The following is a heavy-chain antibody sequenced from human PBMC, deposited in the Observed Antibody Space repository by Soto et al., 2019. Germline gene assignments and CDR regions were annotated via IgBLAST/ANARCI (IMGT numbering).Heavy chain of an antibody. V-gene: IGHV3-30*18. CDR3: AKGPKYYDILTGYYLRPEYFQH. J-gene: IGHJ1*01. Sequence: QVQLVESGGGVVQPGRSLRLSCAASGFTFSSYGMHWVRQAPGKGLEWVAVISYDGSNKYYADSVKGRFTISRDNSKNTLYLQMNSLRAEDTAVYYCAKGPKYYDILTGYYLRPEYFQHWGQGTLVTVSS. CDR1: GFTFSSYG. D-gene: IGHD3-9*01. CDR2: ISYDGSNK.